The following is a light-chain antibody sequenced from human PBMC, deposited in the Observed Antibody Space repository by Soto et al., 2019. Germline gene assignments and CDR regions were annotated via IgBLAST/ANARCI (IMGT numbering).Light chain of an antibody. CDR3: QQNYRTPPT. CDR2: GAA. V-gene: IGKV1-39*01. CDR1: QSILNY. Sequence: DIQMTQSPSSLSASVGDRVTITCRAGQSILNYLSWYQLKPGKAPRLLTYGAASLQSGVPSRFSGSGSGTDFTLTISGLLPEDFATYYCQQNYRTPPTFGGGTKVDIK. J-gene: IGKJ4*01.